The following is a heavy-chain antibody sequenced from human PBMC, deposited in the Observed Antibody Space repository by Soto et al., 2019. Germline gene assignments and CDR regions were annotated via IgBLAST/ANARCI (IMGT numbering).Heavy chain of an antibody. CDR3: ARVSGSYKRYNWFDP. Sequence: SETLSLTCAVYGGSFSGYYWSWIRQPPGKGLEWTGEINHSGSTNYSPSLKSRVTISVDTSKNQFSLKLSSVTAADTAVYYCARVSGSYKRYNWFDPWGQGTLVTVSS. D-gene: IGHD1-26*01. CDR2: INHSGST. V-gene: IGHV4-34*01. CDR1: GGSFSGYY. J-gene: IGHJ5*02.